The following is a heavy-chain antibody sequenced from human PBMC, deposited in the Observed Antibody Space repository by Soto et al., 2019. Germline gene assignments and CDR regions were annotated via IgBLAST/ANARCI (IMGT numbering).Heavy chain of an antibody. J-gene: IGHJ2*01. CDR1: GFTVSSNY. Sequence: EVQLVESGGGLVQPGGSLRLSCAASGFTVSSNYMSWVRQAPGKGLEWVSIIYGGGRTNSADSVKGRFTVSRDNYKNTLYLQMNSLRAEDTAMYYCCGPSTVTINWFFDLWGRCTLVTVSS. V-gene: IGHV3-66*01. CDR3: CGPSTVTINWFFDL. D-gene: IGHD4-17*01. CDR2: IYGGGRT.